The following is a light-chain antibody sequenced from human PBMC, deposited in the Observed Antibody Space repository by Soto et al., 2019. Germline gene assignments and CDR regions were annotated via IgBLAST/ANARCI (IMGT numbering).Light chain of an antibody. CDR2: AAS. CDR1: QGISSY. CDR3: QQLNSYLFP. Sequence: IQLTQSPSSLSASVGYRVTFTCRASQGISSYLAWYQQKPAKAPKLLIYAASTLQSGVPSRFSGSGSGTDFTLTISSLQPEDFATYYCQQLNSYLFPFGPGTKVAI. V-gene: IGKV1-9*01. J-gene: IGKJ3*01.